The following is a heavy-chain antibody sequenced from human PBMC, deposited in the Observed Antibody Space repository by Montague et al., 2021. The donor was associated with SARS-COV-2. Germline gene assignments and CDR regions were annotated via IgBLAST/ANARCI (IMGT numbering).Heavy chain of an antibody. CDR3: ARVVSFDFDY. D-gene: IGHD2-21*01. J-gene: IGHJ4*02. CDR1: GGSISSGSYY. CDR2: IYTSGST. V-gene: IGHV4-61*02. Sequence: TLSLTCTVSGGSISSGSYYWSWIRQPAGTGLEWIGCIYTSGSTNYNPSLKSRVTISVDTSKNQFSLKLSSVTAADTAVYYCARVVSFDFDYWGQGTLVTVSS.